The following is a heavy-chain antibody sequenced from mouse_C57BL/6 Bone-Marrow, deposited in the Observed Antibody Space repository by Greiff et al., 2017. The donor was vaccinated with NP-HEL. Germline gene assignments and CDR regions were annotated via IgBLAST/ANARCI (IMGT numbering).Heavy chain of an antibody. CDR2: ISYDGSN. J-gene: IGHJ4*01. D-gene: IGHD2-5*01. V-gene: IGHV3-6*01. Sequence: EVQLQQSGPGLVKPSQSLSLTCSVTGYSITSGYYWNWIRQFPGNKLEWMGYISYDGSNNYNPSLKNRISITRDTSKNQFFLKLNSVTTEDTATYYCARDQAYYSNDYWGQGTSVTVSS. CDR1: GYSITSGYY. CDR3: ARDQAYYSNDY.